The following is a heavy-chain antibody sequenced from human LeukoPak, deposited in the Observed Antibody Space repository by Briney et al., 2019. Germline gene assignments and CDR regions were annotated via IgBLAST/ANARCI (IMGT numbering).Heavy chain of an antibody. CDR1: GGSFSGYY. V-gene: IGHV4-34*01. CDR3: ARGVVVAGTGGYFDY. CDR2: INHSGST. Sequence: SETLSLTCAVYGGSFSGYYWSWIRQPPGKGLEGIGEINHSGSTNYNPSLKSRVTISVDTSKNQFSMKLSSVTAADTAVYYCARGVVVAGTGGYFDYWGQGTLVTVSS. D-gene: IGHD2-15*01. J-gene: IGHJ4*02.